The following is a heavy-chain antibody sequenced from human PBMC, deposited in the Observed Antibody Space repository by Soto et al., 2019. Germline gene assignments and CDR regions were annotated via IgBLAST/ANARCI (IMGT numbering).Heavy chain of an antibody. V-gene: IGHV3-33*01. CDR2: IWYDGSNK. CDR3: ARGLAAVDY. CDR1: GFTFSIYG. D-gene: IGHD6-13*01. J-gene: IGHJ4*02. Sequence: QVQLVESGGGVVQPGRSQRLSCAASGFTFSIYGMHWVRQAPGKGLEWVAVIWYDGSNKYYADSVKGRFTISRDNSKNTLYLQMNSLRAEDTAVYYCARGLAAVDYWGQGTLVTVSS.